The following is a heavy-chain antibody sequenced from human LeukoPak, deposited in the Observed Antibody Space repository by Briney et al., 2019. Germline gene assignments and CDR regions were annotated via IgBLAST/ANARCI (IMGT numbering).Heavy chain of an antibody. CDR2: IYYSGST. Sequence: SETLSLTCTVSGGSISSYYWSWIRQPPGKGLEWIGYIYYSGSTNYNPSLKSRVTISVDTSKNQFSLKLSSVTAADTAVYYCARTPISYGGNSRNAFDIWGQGTVVTVSS. J-gene: IGHJ3*02. D-gene: IGHD4-17*01. CDR3: ARTPISYGGNSRNAFDI. V-gene: IGHV4-59*08. CDR1: GGSISSYY.